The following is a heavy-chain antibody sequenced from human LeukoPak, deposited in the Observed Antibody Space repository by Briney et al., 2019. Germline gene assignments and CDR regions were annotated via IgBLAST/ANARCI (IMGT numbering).Heavy chain of an antibody. CDR1: GYSFSTDW. CDR2: INSDVRNT. Sequence: GGSLRLSCAASGYSFSTDWMHWVRQAPGKGLVWVARINSDVRNTEYAASVTGRFTISRDDANNILYLQMNNVRVEDTAVYYCTAIRPDYWGQGTVVTVSS. CDR3: TAIRPDY. J-gene: IGHJ4*02. V-gene: IGHV3-74*03. D-gene: IGHD2-21*02.